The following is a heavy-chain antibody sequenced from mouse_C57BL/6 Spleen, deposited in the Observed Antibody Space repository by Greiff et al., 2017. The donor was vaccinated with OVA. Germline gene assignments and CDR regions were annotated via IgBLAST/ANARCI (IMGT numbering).Heavy chain of an antibody. CDR3: ARSKSNWDYFDY. CDR1: GFTFTDYY. Sequence: EVKVVESGGGLVQPGGSLSLSCAASGFTFTDYYMSWVRQPPGKALEWLGFIRNKANGYTTEYSASVKGRFTISRDNSQSILYLQMNALRAEDSATYYCARSKSNWDYFDYWGQGTTLTVSS. CDR2: IRNKANGYTT. V-gene: IGHV7-3*01. J-gene: IGHJ2*01. D-gene: IGHD4-1*01.